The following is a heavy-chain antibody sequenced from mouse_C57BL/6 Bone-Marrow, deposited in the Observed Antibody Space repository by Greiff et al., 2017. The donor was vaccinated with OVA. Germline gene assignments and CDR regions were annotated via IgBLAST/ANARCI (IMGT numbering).Heavy chain of an antibody. CDR2: ISDGGSYT. CDR3: ARVYYKDAMDY. J-gene: IGHJ4*01. V-gene: IGHV5-4*03. D-gene: IGHD2-1*01. CDR1: GFTFSSYA. Sequence: EVMLVESGGGLVKPGGSLKLSCAASGFTFSSYAMSWVRQTPEKRLEWVATISDGGSYTYYPDNVKGRFTISRDNAKNNLYLQMSHLKSEDTAMYYCARVYYKDAMDYWGQGTSVTVSS.